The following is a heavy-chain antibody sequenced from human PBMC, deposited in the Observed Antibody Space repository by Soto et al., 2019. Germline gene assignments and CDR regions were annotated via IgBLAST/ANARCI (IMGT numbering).Heavy chain of an antibody. V-gene: IGHV3-23*01. CDR3: ARPRHDYNLLDY. CDR1: GFTLSNYA. Sequence: PGGSLRLSCAASGFTLSNYAVTWVRQAPGKGLEWVSAISNSDGSTHYADSVKGRFTVSRDNSKNTLYLQMSSLRAEDTAVYFSARPRHDYNLLDYWGQGTLVTVSS. D-gene: IGHD4-4*01. J-gene: IGHJ4*02. CDR2: ISNSDGST.